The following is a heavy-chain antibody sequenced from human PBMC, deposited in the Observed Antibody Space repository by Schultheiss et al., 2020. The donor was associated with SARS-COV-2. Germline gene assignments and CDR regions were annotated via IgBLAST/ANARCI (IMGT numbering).Heavy chain of an antibody. CDR1: GYSISSGYY. J-gene: IGHJ1*01. Sequence: SQTLSLTCAVSGYSISSGYYWGWIRQPPGKGLEWIGSIYHSGSTNYNPSLKSRVTISVDTSKNQFSLKLSSVTAADTAVYYCARAAAGYFQHWGQGTLVTVSS. CDR2: IYHSGST. D-gene: IGHD6-13*01. V-gene: IGHV4-38-2*01. CDR3: ARAAAGYFQH.